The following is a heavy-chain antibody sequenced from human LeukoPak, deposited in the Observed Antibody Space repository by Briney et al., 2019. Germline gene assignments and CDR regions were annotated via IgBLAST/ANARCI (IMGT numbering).Heavy chain of an antibody. CDR3: AKSGSPFYYYYYMDV. Sequence: SETLSLTCTVSGGSISSYYWSWIRQPAGKGLEWIGRIYTSGSTNYNPSLKSRVTMSVDTSKNQFSLKLRSVTAADTAVYYCAKSGSPFYYYYYMDVWGKGTTVTVSS. CDR2: IYTSGST. J-gene: IGHJ6*03. V-gene: IGHV4-4*07. D-gene: IGHD1-26*01. CDR1: GGSISSYY.